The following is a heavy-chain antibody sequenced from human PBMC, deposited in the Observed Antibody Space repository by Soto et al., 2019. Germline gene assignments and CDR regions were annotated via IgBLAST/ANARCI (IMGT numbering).Heavy chain of an antibody. D-gene: IGHD7-27*01. CDR1: GGSLSGYY. CDR2: INHSGST. J-gene: IGHJ4*02. V-gene: IGHV4-34*01. Sequence: PSETLPLTCAVYGGSLSGYYWSWIRQPPGKGMEWIGKINHSGSTNYNPSLKSRVTISVGTSKNQFSLKLSSVTAADTAVYYCAIGVLVRLLGPFYFWGQGLL. CDR3: AIGVLVRLLGPFYF.